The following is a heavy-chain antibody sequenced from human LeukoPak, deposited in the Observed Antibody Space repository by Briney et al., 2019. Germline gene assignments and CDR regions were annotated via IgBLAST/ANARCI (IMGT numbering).Heavy chain of an antibody. CDR1: GVSFSGYY. V-gene: IGHV4-34*01. Sequence: PSETLSLTCAVYGVSFSGYYWSWIRQPPGKGLEWIGEINHSGSTNYNPSLKSRVTMSVDTSKNQISLKLSSVTAADTAVYYCARRAYSRSSIGFDYYYYIDIWGKGTTVTVSS. CDR2: INHSGST. CDR3: ARRAYSRSSIGFDYYYYIDI. J-gene: IGHJ6*03. D-gene: IGHD6-6*01.